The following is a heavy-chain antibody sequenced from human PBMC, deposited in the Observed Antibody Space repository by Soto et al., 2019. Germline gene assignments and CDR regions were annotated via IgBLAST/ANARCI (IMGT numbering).Heavy chain of an antibody. CDR2: IKYDGSEK. CDR1: GFTFTSYW. Sequence: EVQLVESGGGLVQPGGSLRISCAASGFTFTSYWMTWVRQAPGKGLEWVANIKYDGSEKYYVDSVKGRFTISRDNVQRSLYLQMNTLRDEDTAVYYCARDEGRGRDFWGQGTLVTVSS. V-gene: IGHV3-7*04. CDR3: ARDEGRGRDF. J-gene: IGHJ4*02.